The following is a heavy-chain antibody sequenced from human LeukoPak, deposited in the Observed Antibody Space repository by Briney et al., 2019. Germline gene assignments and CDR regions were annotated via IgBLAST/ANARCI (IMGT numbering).Heavy chain of an antibody. CDR1: GFIVSDNY. D-gene: IGHD6-19*01. V-gene: IGHV3-66*01. Sequence: GGSLRLSCAASGFIVSDNYMSWVRQAPGKGLEWVSTVYSGGLTYYAGPVKGRFTISRDNSNNTLYLQMSSLRAEDTAVYYCVRGRWRGLGDFLGQGTTVTVAS. CDR3: VRGRWRGLGDF. CDR2: VYSGGLT. J-gene: IGHJ6*02.